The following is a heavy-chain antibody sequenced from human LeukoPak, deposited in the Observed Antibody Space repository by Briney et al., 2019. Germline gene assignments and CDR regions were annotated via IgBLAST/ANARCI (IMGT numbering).Heavy chain of an antibody. CDR3: AMSHWPYYFDY. Sequence: QPAGTLSLSCVASDFSFSNYWMHWVRQAPGKGLVWVSWITGDGSSTRYADSVKGRFTISSDNAKNTLYLQVNSLRAEDTAVYYGAMSHWPYYFDYWGQGALVTVSS. CDR2: ITGDGSST. J-gene: IGHJ4*02. D-gene: IGHD1-1*01. V-gene: IGHV3-74*01. CDR1: DFSFSNYW.